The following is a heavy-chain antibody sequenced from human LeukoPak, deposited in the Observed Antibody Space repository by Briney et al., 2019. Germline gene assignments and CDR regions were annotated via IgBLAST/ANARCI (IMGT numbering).Heavy chain of an antibody. D-gene: IGHD2-8*02. V-gene: IGHV3-23*01. CDR2: ISADAVDT. J-gene: IGHJ5*02. CDR3: AKDVWWSVS. Sequence: GGALRLSCAASGFTFSNHAMTWVRQAPGKGLEWVSAISADAVDTFYAPSVKGRFTISRDNSKNTMYLQINSLRAEDTAIYYCAKDVWWSVSWGQGTLVTVSS. CDR1: GFTFSNHA.